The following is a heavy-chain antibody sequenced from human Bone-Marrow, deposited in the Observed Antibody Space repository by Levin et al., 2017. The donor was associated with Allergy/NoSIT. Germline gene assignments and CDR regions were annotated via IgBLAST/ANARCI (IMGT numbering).Heavy chain of an antibody. Sequence: ASVKVSCKASGYTFTSYYMHWVRQAPGQGLEWMGIINPSGGSTSYAQKFQGRVTMTRDTSTSTVYMELSSLRSEDTAVYYCARDPVLMVYAPYYYYYYGMDVWGQGTTVTVSS. V-gene: IGHV1-46*01. D-gene: IGHD2-8*01. CDR2: INPSGGST. CDR1: GYTFTSYY. J-gene: IGHJ6*02. CDR3: ARDPVLMVYAPYYYYYYGMDV.